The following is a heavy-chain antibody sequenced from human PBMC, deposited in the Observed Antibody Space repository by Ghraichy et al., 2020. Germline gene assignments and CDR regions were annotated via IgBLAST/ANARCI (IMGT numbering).Heavy chain of an antibody. D-gene: IGHD6-19*01. V-gene: IGHV4-59*01. CDR3: ARDRTVARPGNYYYYGMDV. CDR2: IYYSGST. CDR1: GGSISSYY. J-gene: IGHJ6*02. Sequence: SETLSLTCTVSGGSISSYYWSWIRQPPGKGLEWIGYIYYSGSTNYNPSLKSRVTISVDTSKNQFSLKLSSVTAADTAVYYCARDRTVARPGNYYYYGMDVWGQGTTVTVSS.